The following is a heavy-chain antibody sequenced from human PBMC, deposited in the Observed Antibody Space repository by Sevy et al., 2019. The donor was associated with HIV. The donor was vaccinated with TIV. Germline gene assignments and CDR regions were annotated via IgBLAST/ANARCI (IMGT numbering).Heavy chain of an antibody. V-gene: IGHV3-30*18. D-gene: IGHD3-16*01. CDR3: AKDGGNAPQYYGMDV. J-gene: IGHJ6*02. CDR1: GFTFSSFG. Sequence: GGSLRLSCAASGFTFSSFGLHWVRQAPGKGLEWVASISFDVDYVYYVDSVKGRFTISRDISKNILYLQMNSLRVEDTALYYCAKDGGNAPQYYGMDVWGQGTTVTVSS. CDR2: ISFDVDYV.